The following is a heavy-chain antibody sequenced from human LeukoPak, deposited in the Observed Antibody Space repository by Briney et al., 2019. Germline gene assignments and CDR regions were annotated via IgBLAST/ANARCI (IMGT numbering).Heavy chain of an antibody. CDR1: GYTFTGYY. CDR3: ARGDGDGPARRAFDI. Sequence: GASVKVSCKASGYTFTGYYMHWVRQAPGQGLEWMGWINPTSGDTNYLQKFQGRVIMTRDTSISTAYMELSRVRSDDTAVYYCARGDGDGPARRAFDIRGQGTMVTVSS. J-gene: IGHJ3*02. D-gene: IGHD7-27*01. V-gene: IGHV1-2*02. CDR2: INPTSGDT.